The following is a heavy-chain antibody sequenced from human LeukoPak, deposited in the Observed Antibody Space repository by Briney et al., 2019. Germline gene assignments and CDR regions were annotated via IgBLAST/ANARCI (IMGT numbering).Heavy chain of an antibody. D-gene: IGHD3-3*01. J-gene: IGHJ4*02. CDR2: ISSSSSTI. CDR3: ARGITIFGMVITPFDY. Sequence: GGSLRLSCAASGFTFSSYSMNWVRQAPGKGLEWVSYISSSSSTIYYADSVKGRFTISRDNAKNSLYLQMNSLRAEDTAVYYCARGITIFGMVITPFDYWGQGTLVTVSS. CDR1: GFTFSSYS. V-gene: IGHV3-48*04.